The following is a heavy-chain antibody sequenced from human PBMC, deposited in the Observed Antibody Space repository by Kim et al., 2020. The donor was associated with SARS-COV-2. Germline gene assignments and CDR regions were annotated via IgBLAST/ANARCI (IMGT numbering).Heavy chain of an antibody. D-gene: IGHD1-1*01. CDR1: GFIFSGSA. Sequence: GGSLRLSCAASGFIFSGSAMHWVRQASGKGLEWVGRIRSKANSYATTYTASVKGRFTISRDDSKSTAYLQMNSLKTEDTAVYYCTGVPGTTSAFWYAFDLWGQGTMVTVSS. CDR3: TGVPGTTSAFWYAFDL. V-gene: IGHV3-73*01. J-gene: IGHJ3*01. CDR2: IRSKANSYAT.